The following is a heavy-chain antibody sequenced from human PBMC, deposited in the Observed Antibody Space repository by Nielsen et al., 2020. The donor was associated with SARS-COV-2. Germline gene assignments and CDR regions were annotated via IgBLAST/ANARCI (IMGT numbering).Heavy chain of an antibody. CDR1: GFTFTNYA. Sequence: GGSLRLSCVASGFTFTNYAMNWVRQAPGKGLDWVSSISAVGFTYYADSVKGRCTISRDNAKNSLYLQMNSLRAEDTAVYYCARGGFSGWYPDYWGQGTLVTVSS. CDR3: ARGGFSGWYPDY. CDR2: ISAVGFT. D-gene: IGHD6-19*01. V-gene: IGHV3-69-1*01. J-gene: IGHJ4*02.